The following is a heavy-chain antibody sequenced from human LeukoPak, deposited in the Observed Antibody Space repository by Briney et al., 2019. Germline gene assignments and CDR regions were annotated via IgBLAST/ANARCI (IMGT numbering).Heavy chain of an antibody. CDR3: ARAVRQQWLVSYYFDY. D-gene: IGHD6-19*01. V-gene: IGHV3-66*01. J-gene: IGHJ4*02. CDR2: IYSGGST. CDR1: GFTVSSNY. Sequence: GGSLRLSCAASGFTVSSNYMSWVRQAPGKGLEWVSVIYSGGSTYYADSVKGRFTISRDNSKNTLYLQMNSLRAEDTAVYYCARAVRQQWLVSYYFDYWGQGTLVTVSS.